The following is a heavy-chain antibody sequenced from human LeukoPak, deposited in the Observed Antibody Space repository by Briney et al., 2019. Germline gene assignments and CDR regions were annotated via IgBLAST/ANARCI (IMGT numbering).Heavy chain of an antibody. CDR1: GFTFSNAW. CDR2: IKSKTDGGTT. CDR3: TRDDMVRGVIVDY. Sequence: PGGSLRLSCAASGFTFSNAWMSWVRQAPGKGLEWVGRIKSKTDGGTTDYAAPVKGRFTISRDDSKNTLYLQMNSLKTEDTAVYYCTRDDMVRGVIVDYWGQGTLVTVSS. J-gene: IGHJ4*02. V-gene: IGHV3-15*01. D-gene: IGHD3-10*01.